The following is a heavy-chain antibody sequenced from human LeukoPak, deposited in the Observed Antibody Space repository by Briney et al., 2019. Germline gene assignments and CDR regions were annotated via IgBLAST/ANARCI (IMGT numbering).Heavy chain of an antibody. Sequence: GESLKISCKGSGYSFTSYWIGWVRQMPGKGPEWMGIIYPGDSDTRYSPSFQGQVTISADQSIRTAYLKWSSLKASDVAMYYCARQYYDSSGYIPYFDYWGQGTLVTVSS. J-gene: IGHJ4*02. CDR3: ARQYYDSSGYIPYFDY. D-gene: IGHD3-22*01. CDR1: GYSFTSYW. V-gene: IGHV5-51*01. CDR2: IYPGDSDT.